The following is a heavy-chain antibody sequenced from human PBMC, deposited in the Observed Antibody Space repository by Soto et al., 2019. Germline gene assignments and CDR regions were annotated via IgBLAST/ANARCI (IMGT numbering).Heavy chain of an antibody. D-gene: IGHD4-4*01. J-gene: IGHJ5*02. CDR1: GFTFSSYS. V-gene: IGHV3-21*01. Sequence: GGSLRLSCAASGFTFSSYSMNWVRQAPGKGLEWVSSISSSSSYIYYADSVKGRFTISRDNAKNSLYLQMNSLRAEDTAVYYCARDLSNYRENWFDPWGQGTLVTVSS. CDR2: ISSSSSYI. CDR3: ARDLSNYRENWFDP.